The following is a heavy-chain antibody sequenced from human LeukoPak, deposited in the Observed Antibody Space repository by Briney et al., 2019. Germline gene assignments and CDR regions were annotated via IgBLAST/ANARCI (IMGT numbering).Heavy chain of an antibody. Sequence: GGSLRLSCAASGFTFSSYGMHWVRQAPGKGLEWVAVISYDGSNKYYADSVKGRFTISRDNSKNTLYLQMNSLRAEDTAVYYCARDRWDTAMDVWGQGTTVTVSS. D-gene: IGHD5-18*01. CDR2: ISYDGSNK. CDR3: ARDRWDTAMDV. V-gene: IGHV3-30*19. J-gene: IGHJ6*02. CDR1: GFTFSSYG.